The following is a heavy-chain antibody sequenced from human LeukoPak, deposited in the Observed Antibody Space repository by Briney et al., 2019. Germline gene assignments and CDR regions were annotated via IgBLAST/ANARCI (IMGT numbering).Heavy chain of an antibody. Sequence: GGSLRLSCAASGFTFSSYAMSWVRQAPGRGLEWVSVISAGGSNTYYADSVKGRFTISRDNSKNTLYLQMNSLRAEDTAVYYCAKGGVATIYNYWGQGTLVTVSS. CDR1: GFTFSSYA. V-gene: IGHV3-23*01. CDR3: AKGGVATIYNY. D-gene: IGHD5-12*01. J-gene: IGHJ4*02. CDR2: ISAGGSNT.